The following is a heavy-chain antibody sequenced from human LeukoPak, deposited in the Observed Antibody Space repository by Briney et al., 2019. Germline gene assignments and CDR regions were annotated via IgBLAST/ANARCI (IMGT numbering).Heavy chain of an antibody. V-gene: IGHV5-51*01. CDR2: IYPGDSHT. Sequence: GESLKISCKGSGYSFTNYWIGWVRQMPGKGLEWMGIIYPGDSHTKYSPSFQGQVTISADKSISTAYLQWSSLKAADTAIYYCATKGIEGSLAGFENSWGQGTPVTVSP. D-gene: IGHD6-13*01. CDR3: ATKGIEGSLAGFENS. CDR1: GYSFTNYW. J-gene: IGHJ4*02.